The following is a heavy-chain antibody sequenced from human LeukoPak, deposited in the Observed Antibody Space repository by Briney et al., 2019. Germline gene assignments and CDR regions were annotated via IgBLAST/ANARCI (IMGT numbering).Heavy chain of an antibody. CDR1: GFTFSSYS. J-gene: IGHJ4*02. D-gene: IGHD3-10*01. V-gene: IGHV3-21*04. CDR3: AKNIDSGTYYGSFDY. Sequence: GGSLRLSCAASGFTFSSYSMNWVRQAPGKGLEWVSSISSSSSYIYYADSVKGRFTISRDNAKNSLYLQMNSLRAEDTAVYYCAKNIDSGTYYGSFDYWGQGTLVTVSS. CDR2: ISSSSSYI.